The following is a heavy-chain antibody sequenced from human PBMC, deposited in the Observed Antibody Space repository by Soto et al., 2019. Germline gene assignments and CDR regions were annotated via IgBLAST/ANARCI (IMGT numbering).Heavy chain of an antibody. V-gene: IGHV3-7*01. J-gene: IGHJ4*02. CDR3: ARVTYCSGGSCYSADY. CDR2: IKQDGSEK. CDR1: GFTFSSNW. D-gene: IGHD2-15*01. Sequence: EVQLVESGGGLVQPGGSLRLSCAASGFTFSSNWMSWVRQAPGKGLEWVANIKQDGSEKYYVDSVKGRFTISRDNAKNSLYLQMNSLRAEDTAVYYCARVTYCSGGSCYSADYWGQGTLVTVSS.